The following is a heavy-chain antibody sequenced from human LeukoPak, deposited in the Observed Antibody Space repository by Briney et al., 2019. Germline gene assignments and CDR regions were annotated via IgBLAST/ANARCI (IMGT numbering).Heavy chain of an antibody. Sequence: SETLSLTCTVSGGSISSYYWSWIRQPAGKGLEWTGRIYTSGSTNYNPSLKSRVTMSVDTSKNQFSLKLSSVTAADTAVYYCARDSYYYGSGSYPRYWGQGTLVTVSS. J-gene: IGHJ4*02. V-gene: IGHV4-4*07. CDR3: ARDSYYYGSGSYPRY. CDR2: IYTSGST. CDR1: GGSISSYY. D-gene: IGHD3-10*01.